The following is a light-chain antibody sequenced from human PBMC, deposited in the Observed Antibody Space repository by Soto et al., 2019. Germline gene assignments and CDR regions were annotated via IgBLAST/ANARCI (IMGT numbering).Light chain of an antibody. V-gene: IGKV3-11*01. J-gene: IGKJ1*01. CDR2: DAS. CDR1: QSVSSY. Sequence: EIVLTQSPATLSLSPGERATLSCRASQSVSSYLAWYQQKPGQAPRLLIYDASNRATGIPARFSGSGSGTDFTLTISSLEPEDFAVYYCQQYGSFPWTFGQGTKVAFK. CDR3: QQYGSFPWT.